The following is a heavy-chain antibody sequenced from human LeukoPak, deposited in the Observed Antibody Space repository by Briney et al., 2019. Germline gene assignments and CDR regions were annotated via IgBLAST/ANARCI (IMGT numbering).Heavy chain of an antibody. Sequence: SETLSLTCAVYGGSFSGYYWSWIRQPPGKGLEWIGEINHSGSTNYNPSLKSRVTMSVDTSKDQFSLKLSSVTAADTAVYYCARDPHRYCSGGSCLSYGMDVWGQGTTVTVSS. V-gene: IGHV4-34*01. CDR3: ARDPHRYCSGGSCLSYGMDV. CDR1: GGSFSGYY. D-gene: IGHD2-15*01. CDR2: INHSGST. J-gene: IGHJ6*02.